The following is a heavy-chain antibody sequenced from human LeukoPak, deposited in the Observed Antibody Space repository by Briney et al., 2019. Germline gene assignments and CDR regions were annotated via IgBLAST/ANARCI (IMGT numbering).Heavy chain of an antibody. CDR3: ARRGGGKSLTDAFDI. D-gene: IGHD3-16*01. CDR2: IYPGDSDT. CDR1: GYSFTSYW. J-gene: IGHJ3*02. Sequence: GESLKISCKGSGYSFTSYWIGWVRQMPGKGLEWMGIIYPGDSDTRYSPSFQGQVTISADKSISTAYLQWSSLKASDTAMYYCARRGGGKSLTDAFDIWGQGTMVTVSS. V-gene: IGHV5-51*01.